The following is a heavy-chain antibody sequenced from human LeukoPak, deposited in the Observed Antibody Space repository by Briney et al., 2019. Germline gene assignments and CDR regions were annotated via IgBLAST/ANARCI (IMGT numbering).Heavy chain of an antibody. J-gene: IGHJ4*02. D-gene: IGHD6-13*01. V-gene: IGHV3-11*05. CDR3: ARVSSSRSFDY. Sequence: GGSLRLSCAASRFTFSDYYMSWIRQAPGKGLEWVSYISDSSSYTNYADSVKGRFTISRDNAKNSLYLQMNSLRAEDTAVYYCARVSSSRSFDYWGQGTLATVSS. CDR1: RFTFSDYY. CDR2: ISDSSSYT.